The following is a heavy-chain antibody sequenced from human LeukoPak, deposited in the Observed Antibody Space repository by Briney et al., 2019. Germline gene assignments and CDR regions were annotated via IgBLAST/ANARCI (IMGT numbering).Heavy chain of an antibody. CDR1: GVSISSGGYY. CDR3: ASAIVVVPAAKGAFDI. CDR2: IYHSGST. J-gene: IGHJ3*02. V-gene: IGHV4-30-2*01. Sequence: SETLSLTCTVSGVSISSGGYYWSWIRQPPGKGLEWIVYIYHSGSTYYNPSLKRRVTISVDRSKNQFSLKLSSVTAADTAVYYCASAIVVVPAAKGAFDIWGQGTMVTVSS. D-gene: IGHD2-2*01.